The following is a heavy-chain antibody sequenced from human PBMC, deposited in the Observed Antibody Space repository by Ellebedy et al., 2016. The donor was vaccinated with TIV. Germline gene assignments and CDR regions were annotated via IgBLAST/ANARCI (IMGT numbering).Heavy chain of an antibody. D-gene: IGHD3-10*01. J-gene: IGHJ4*02. CDR1: GGSIENYY. V-gene: IGHV4-4*07. CDR3: ARHSGRYEPFDS. Sequence: SETLSLTXSVSGGSIENYYWNWIRQSAGKKLEWIGRIQSSGKTNSNPSLKSRVTMSIDTSKNQFSLKLTSVTAADTAVYYCARHSGRYEPFDSWGQGSLVTVSS. CDR2: IQSSGKT.